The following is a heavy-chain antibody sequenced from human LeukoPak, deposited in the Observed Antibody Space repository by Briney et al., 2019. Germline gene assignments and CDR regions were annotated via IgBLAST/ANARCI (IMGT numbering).Heavy chain of an antibody. V-gene: IGHV1-69*05. Sequence: SVKVSCKASGGTFTSYAISWVRQAPGQGLEWMGRIIPIFGTANYAQKFQGRVTITTDESTSTAYMELSSLRSEDTAVYYCARGVGGSQYFDYWGQGTLVTVSS. CDR1: GGTFTSYA. CDR2: IIPIFGTA. CDR3: ARGVGGSQYFDY. D-gene: IGHD2-15*01. J-gene: IGHJ4*02.